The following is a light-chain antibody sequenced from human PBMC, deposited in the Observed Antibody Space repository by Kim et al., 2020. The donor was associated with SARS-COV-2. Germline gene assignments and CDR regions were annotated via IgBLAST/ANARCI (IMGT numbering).Light chain of an antibody. CDR2: KAS. CDR3: HQYKTYPYT. V-gene: IGKV1-5*03. J-gene: IGKJ2*01. Sequence: CAPVGDRVTITCRASQSINSWLAWYQQKPGKAPKLLIYKASYLESGVPSRFSGSESGTEFTLTISSLQPDDFATYYCHQYKTYPYTFGQGTKLEI. CDR1: QSINSW.